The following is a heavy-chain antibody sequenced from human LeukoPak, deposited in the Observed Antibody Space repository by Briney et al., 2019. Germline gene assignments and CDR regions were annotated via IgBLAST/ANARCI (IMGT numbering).Heavy chain of an antibody. Sequence: PGVSLRLSCATSGLIFGNYRMHWVRQAPGKGLVWVSRINSDGSGTDYAESVKGRFTISRDNAKNTLYLHMSSLRVEDTGVYYCGRGFSNWSLDYWGQGTLITVSS. J-gene: IGHJ4*02. D-gene: IGHD6-13*01. CDR3: GRGFSNWSLDY. V-gene: IGHV3-74*01. CDR2: INSDGSGT. CDR1: GLIFGNYR.